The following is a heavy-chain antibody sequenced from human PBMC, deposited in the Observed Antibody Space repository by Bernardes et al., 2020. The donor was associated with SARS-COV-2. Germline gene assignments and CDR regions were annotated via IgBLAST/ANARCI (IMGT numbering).Heavy chain of an antibody. CDR1: GYTLTELS. Sequence: ASVKVSCKVSGYTLTELSMHWVRQAPGKGLEWMGGFDPEDGETIYAQKFQGRVTMTEDTSTDTAYMELSSLRSEDTAVYYCATTGLWFGEYGMDVWGQGTTVTVSS. CDR2: FDPEDGET. D-gene: IGHD3-10*01. CDR3: ATTGLWFGEYGMDV. V-gene: IGHV1-24*01. J-gene: IGHJ6*02.